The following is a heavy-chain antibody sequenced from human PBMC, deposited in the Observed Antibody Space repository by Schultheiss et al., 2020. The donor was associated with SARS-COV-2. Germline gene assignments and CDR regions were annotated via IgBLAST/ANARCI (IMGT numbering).Heavy chain of an antibody. CDR1: GGSISSYY. CDR3: ARVPLAGIAGAGNQPFFDY. CDR2: IYYSGST. D-gene: IGHD6-13*01. J-gene: IGHJ4*02. V-gene: IGHV4-59*01. Sequence: SETLSLTCTVSGGSISSYYWSWIRQPPGKGLEWIGYIYYSGSTNYNPSLKSRVTISVDTSKNQFSLKLSSVTAADTAVYYCARVPLAGIAGAGNQPFFDYWGQGTLVTVSS.